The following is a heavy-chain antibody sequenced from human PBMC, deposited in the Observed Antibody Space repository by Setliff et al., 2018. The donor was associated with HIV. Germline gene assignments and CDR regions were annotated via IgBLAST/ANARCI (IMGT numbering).Heavy chain of an antibody. Sequence: RASVKVSCKASGYTISSYVMHWVRQAPGQRLEWIGWINTVNGNRKYSQEFQGRITITMDTSANTVYMEVSSLRSEDTAVYYCAIDVIGGWLRPMPDFWGPGTLVTVSS. D-gene: IGHD5-12*01. CDR3: AIDVIGGWLRPMPDF. CDR1: GYTISSYV. CDR2: INTVNGNR. J-gene: IGHJ4*02. V-gene: IGHV1-3*03.